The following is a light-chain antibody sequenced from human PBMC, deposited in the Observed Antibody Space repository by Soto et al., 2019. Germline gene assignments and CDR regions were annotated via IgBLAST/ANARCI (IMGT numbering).Light chain of an antibody. CDR1: SSDVGGYNY. J-gene: IGLJ1*01. V-gene: IGLV2-11*01. CDR2: DVS. Sequence: QSALTQPRSVSGSPGQSVTISCTGTSSDVGGYNYVSWYQQHPGKAPKLMIYDVSKRPSGVPDRFSGSKSGNTASLTISGLRAEDAADYYSSSYAGSYTHYVFGSGTKLTVL. CDR3: SSYAGSYTHYV.